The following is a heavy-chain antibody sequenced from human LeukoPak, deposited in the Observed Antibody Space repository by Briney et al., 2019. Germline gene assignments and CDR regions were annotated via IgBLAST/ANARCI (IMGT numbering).Heavy chain of an antibody. V-gene: IGHV1-2*06. CDR1: GYTFTGYY. CDR3: ARGLEDYYDSSGYWFDP. J-gene: IGHJ5*02. D-gene: IGHD3-22*01. CDR2: INPNSGGT. Sequence: ASVKVSCKASGYTFTGYYMHWVRQAPGQGLEWMGRINPNSGGTNYAQKFQGRVTTTRDTSISTAYMELSRLRSDDTAVYYCARGLEDYYDSSGYWFDPWGQGTLVTVSS.